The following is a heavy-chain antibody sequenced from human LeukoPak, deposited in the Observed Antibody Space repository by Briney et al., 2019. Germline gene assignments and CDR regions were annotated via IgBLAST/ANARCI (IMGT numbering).Heavy chain of an antibody. CDR2: IYTSGST. Sequence: SETLSLTCTVSGGSISSYYWSWIRQPAGKGLEWIGRIYTSGSTNYNPSLKSRVTMSVDTSKNQFSLKLSSVTAADTAVYYCVGTHSTYYDGSGYYRDYWGQGTLVTVSS. CDR3: VGTHSTYYDGSGYYRDY. CDR1: GGSISSYY. J-gene: IGHJ4*02. V-gene: IGHV4-4*07. D-gene: IGHD3-22*01.